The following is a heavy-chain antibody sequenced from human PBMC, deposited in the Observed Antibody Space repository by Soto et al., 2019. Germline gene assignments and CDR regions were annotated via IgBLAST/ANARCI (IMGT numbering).Heavy chain of an antibody. V-gene: IGHV4-59*11. CDR1: GGSMSSHY. J-gene: IGHJ4*02. Sequence: TSETLSLTCTVPGGSMSSHYWTWLRQPPGKGLEWIGYISYSGSTYYNPSLKSRVTISADTSRNQFSPKLSSVIAADTAVYYCARADPDASVGYWGQGTLVTVSS. CDR2: ISYSGST. CDR3: ARADPDASVGY. D-gene: IGHD3-16*01.